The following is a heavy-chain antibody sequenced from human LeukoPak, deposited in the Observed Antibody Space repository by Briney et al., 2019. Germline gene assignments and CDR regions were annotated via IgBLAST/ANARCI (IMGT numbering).Heavy chain of an antibody. CDR3: ARVTVAGPINWFDP. J-gene: IGHJ5*02. D-gene: IGHD6-19*01. CDR2: IYYSGST. CDR1: GGSISSGGYY. Sequence: SETLSLTCTVSGGSISSGGYYWSWIRQHPGKGLEWIGYIYYSGSTYYNPSLKSRVTISVDTSKHQFSLKLSSVTAADTAVYYCARVTVAGPINWFDPWGQGTLVTVSS. V-gene: IGHV4-31*03.